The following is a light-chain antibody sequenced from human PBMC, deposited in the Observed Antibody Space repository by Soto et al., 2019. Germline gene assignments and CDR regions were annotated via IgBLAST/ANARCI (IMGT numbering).Light chain of an antibody. CDR2: GAS. CDR3: QQYKNWTPEYT. J-gene: IGKJ2*01. Sequence: EIVMTQSPATLSVSPGERATLSCRASQSVGSNLAWYQQKPGQAPRLLIYGASTRATGIPARFSGSGSGTEFTLTISSLQSEDFAVYYCQQYKNWTPEYTFGQGTKLEIK. V-gene: IGKV3-15*01. CDR1: QSVGSN.